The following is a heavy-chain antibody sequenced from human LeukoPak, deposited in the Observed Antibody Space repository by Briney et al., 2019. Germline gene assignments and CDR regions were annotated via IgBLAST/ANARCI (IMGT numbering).Heavy chain of an antibody. CDR2: ISYDGSNK. D-gene: IGHD6-6*01. CDR3: ARDPVYSSSGGDY. V-gene: IGHV3-30*03. Sequence: GGSLRLSCAASGFTFSSYGMHWVRQAPGKGLEWVAVISYDGSNKYYADSVKGRFTISRDNSKNTLYLQMNSLRAEDTAVYYCARDPVYSSSGGDYWGQGTLVTVSS. CDR1: GFTFSSYG. J-gene: IGHJ4*02.